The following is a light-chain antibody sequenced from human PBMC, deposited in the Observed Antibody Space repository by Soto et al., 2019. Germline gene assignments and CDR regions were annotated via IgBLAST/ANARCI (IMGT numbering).Light chain of an antibody. CDR3: HQHGGSPET. CDR1: QSVSNDF. V-gene: IGKV3-20*01. J-gene: IGKJ1*01. CDR2: GAS. Sequence: EIVLTQSPGILSFTPGERATLSCRASQSVSNDFLAWYQQKPGQAPRLLIYGASSRATGIPDRFSGSGSGTDFTLTISRLEPEDSGIYHCHQHGGSPETFGQGTKVDI.